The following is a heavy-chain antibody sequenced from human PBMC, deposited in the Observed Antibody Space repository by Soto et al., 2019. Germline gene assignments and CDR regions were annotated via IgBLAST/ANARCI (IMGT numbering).Heavy chain of an antibody. D-gene: IGHD4-17*01. V-gene: IGHV1-18*01. Sequence: QVQLVQSGAEVKKPGASVKVSCKASGYTFSGYAIAWVRQAPGQGLEWMGWVSAYTGHTDYARNLQGRVSMTTDTSTSTAYMELRSLTSDDTAVYYCARPSGSYGDYAWSLSYWGQGTLVTVSS. CDR3: ARPSGSYGDYAWSLSY. CDR2: VSAYTGHT. J-gene: IGHJ4*02. CDR1: GYTFSGYA.